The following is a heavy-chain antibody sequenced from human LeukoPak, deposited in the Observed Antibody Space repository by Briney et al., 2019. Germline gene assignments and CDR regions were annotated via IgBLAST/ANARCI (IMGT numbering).Heavy chain of an antibody. CDR1: GGSFSGYY. Sequence: SSETLSLTCAVYGGSFSGYYWSWIRQPPGKGLEWIGEINHSGSTNYNPSLKSRVTISVDTSKNQFSLKLSSVTAADTAVYYCARQGRYGDYVSYWGQGTLVTVSS. CDR2: INHSGST. D-gene: IGHD4-17*01. V-gene: IGHV4-34*01. J-gene: IGHJ4*02. CDR3: ARQGRYGDYVSY.